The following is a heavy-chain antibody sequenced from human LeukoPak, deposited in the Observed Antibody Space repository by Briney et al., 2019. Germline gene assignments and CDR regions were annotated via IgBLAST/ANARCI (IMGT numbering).Heavy chain of an antibody. CDR1: GYTFTGYY. Sequence: ASVKVSCKASGYTFTGYYMHWVRQAPGQGLEWMGWINPNSGGTNYAQKFQGRVTMTRDTSISTAYMELSGLRSDDTAVYCCARVRQLGKNWFDPWGQGTLVTVSS. D-gene: IGHD6-6*01. V-gene: IGHV1-2*02. CDR3: ARVRQLGKNWFDP. CDR2: INPNSGGT. J-gene: IGHJ5*02.